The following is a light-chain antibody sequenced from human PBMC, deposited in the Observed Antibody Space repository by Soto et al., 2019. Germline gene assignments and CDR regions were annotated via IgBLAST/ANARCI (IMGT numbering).Light chain of an antibody. Sequence: EIVLTQSPGTLSLSPGERATLSCRASQSVRTTYVAWYQHKPGQAPRLLIFGASSRATGIPDRFSGSGSGTNFTLTISRLEPEDFAVYYCQQYGNSPTFGQGTQVEIK. CDR1: QSVRTTY. CDR3: QQYGNSPT. J-gene: IGKJ1*01. V-gene: IGKV3-20*01. CDR2: GAS.